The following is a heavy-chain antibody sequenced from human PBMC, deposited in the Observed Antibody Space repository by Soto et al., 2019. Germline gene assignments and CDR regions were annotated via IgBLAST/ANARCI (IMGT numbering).Heavy chain of an antibody. CDR1: GITLSDYA. CDR3: AKHKGASSSGWCDR. Sequence: EVQLLESGGGLVQPGGSLRLSCAASGITLSDYAMSWVRQAPGKGLEWVSGISANGGSTYHADSVEGRLTISRDNAKNTLYRHMNSLRVEDTAVFYWAKHKGASSSGWCDRWGQGTLVTVSS. CDR2: ISANGGST. D-gene: IGHD6-19*01. J-gene: IGHJ5*02. V-gene: IGHV3-23*01.